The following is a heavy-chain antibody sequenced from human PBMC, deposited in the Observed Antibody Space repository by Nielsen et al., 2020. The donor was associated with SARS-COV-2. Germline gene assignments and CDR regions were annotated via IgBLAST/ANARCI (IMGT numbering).Heavy chain of an antibody. Sequence: ASVKVSCKPSGYTFTTYAIHWVRQAPGQRLEWMGWINVGNTNRKYSEKFQGRATITTDISASTAYMELSGLRSEDTAIYYCARDQTTVTGEEYYPHWGQGTFVSVSS. J-gene: IGHJ1*01. V-gene: IGHV1-3*01. CDR1: GYTFTTYA. CDR3: ARDQTTVTGEEYYPH. D-gene: IGHD4-17*01. CDR2: INVGNTNR.